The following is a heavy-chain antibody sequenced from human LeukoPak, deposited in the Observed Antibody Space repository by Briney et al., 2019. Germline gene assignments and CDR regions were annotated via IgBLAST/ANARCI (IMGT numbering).Heavy chain of an antibody. CDR1: GYTFTSYG. CDR3: ARDKYCSSTSCYTGFDY. J-gene: IGHJ4*02. CDR2: ISAYSGNT. Sequence: ASVKVSCKASGYTFTSYGISWVRQAPGQGLEWMGWISAYSGNTNYAQKLQGRVTMTTDTSTSTAYMELRSLRSGDTAEYYCARDKYCSSTSCYTGFDYWGQGTLVTVSS. V-gene: IGHV1-18*01. D-gene: IGHD2-2*02.